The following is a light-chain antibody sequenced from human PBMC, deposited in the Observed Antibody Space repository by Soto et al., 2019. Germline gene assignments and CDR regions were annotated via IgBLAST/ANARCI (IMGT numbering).Light chain of an antibody. Sequence: EIVLTQSPDTLSLSPGQRATLSCRASQSISNNLAWYQQKPGQAPRLLIYGASTRATGIPVRFSGSGSGTEFTLTISRLQSEDFAVYYCQHYNNWPPWTFGQGTKVDIK. CDR2: GAS. V-gene: IGKV3-15*01. CDR1: QSISNN. CDR3: QHYNNWPPWT. J-gene: IGKJ1*01.